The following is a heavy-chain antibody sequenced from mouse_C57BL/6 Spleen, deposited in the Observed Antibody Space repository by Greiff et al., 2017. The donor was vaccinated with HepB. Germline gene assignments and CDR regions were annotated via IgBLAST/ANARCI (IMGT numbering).Heavy chain of an antibody. J-gene: IGHJ3*01. D-gene: IGHD2-4*01. Sequence: QVQLQQSGAELVKPGASVKLSCKASGYTFTSYWMHWVKQRPGQGLEWIGMIHPNSGSTNYNEKFKSKATLTVDKSSSTAYMQLSSLTSEDSAVYYCAPYDYDGPWFAYWGQGTLVTVSA. CDR1: GYTFTSYW. CDR2: IHPNSGST. V-gene: IGHV1-64*01. CDR3: APYDYDGPWFAY.